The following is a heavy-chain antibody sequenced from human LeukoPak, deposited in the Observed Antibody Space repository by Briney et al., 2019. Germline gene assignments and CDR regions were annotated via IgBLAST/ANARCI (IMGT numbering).Heavy chain of an antibody. CDR3: ARAQWRIDYMDV. CDR2: IYTSGST. D-gene: IGHD2-8*01. Sequence: PSQTLSLTCTVSGGSISSGNYYWSWIRKPAGKGLEWIGRIYTSGSTNYNPSLKSRVTISVDTSKNQFSLKLSSVTAADTAVYYCARAQWRIDYMDVWGKGTTVTVSS. CDR1: GGSISSGNYY. J-gene: IGHJ6*03. V-gene: IGHV4-61*02.